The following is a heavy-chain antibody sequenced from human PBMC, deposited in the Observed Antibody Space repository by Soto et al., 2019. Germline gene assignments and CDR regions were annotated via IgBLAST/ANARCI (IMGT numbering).Heavy chain of an antibody. CDR1: GFTFSSYA. V-gene: IGHV3-23*01. CDR2: IGGSGGST. J-gene: IGHJ4*02. CDR3: AKAVAGTRLCFWY. Sequence: EVQLLESGGGLVQPGGSLRLSCAASGFTFSSYAMSWVPQAPGKGLEWVSAIGGSGGSTYNADSVKGRFTISRDNSKNTLYLQMNSLRAEDTAVYYCAKAVAGTRLCFWYWGQGTLVTVSS. D-gene: IGHD6-19*01.